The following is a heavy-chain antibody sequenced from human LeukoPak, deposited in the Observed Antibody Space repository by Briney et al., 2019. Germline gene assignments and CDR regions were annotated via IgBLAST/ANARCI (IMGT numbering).Heavy chain of an antibody. CDR2: MSSGGTYI. CDR3: ARDRPTGASRVFVVQ. V-gene: IGHV3-21*01. CDR1: GFTFSNHA. Sequence: GGSLRLSCTASGFTFSNHAMTWVRQAPGKGLEWVSSMSSGGTYIYYADSVRGRFTISRDDAKNSLYLVMNSLRAEDTATYYCARDRPTGASRVFVVQWGQGTLVTVSS. J-gene: IGHJ4*02. D-gene: IGHD2-15*01.